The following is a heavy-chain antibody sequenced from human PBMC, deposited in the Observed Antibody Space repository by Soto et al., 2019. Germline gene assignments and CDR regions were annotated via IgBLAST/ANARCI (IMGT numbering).Heavy chain of an antibody. CDR3: ARGVPATPNNWFHP. CDR1: GFTFSSYG. V-gene: IGHV3-33*01. Sequence: QVQLVESGGGVVQPGRSLRLSCAASGFTFSSYGMHWVRQAPGKGLEWVAVIWYDGSNKYYADSVKGRFTISRDNSKNTLYLQMNSLRAEDTAVYYCARGVPATPNNWFHPWGQGTLVTVSS. CDR2: IWYDGSNK. J-gene: IGHJ5*02. D-gene: IGHD2-2*01.